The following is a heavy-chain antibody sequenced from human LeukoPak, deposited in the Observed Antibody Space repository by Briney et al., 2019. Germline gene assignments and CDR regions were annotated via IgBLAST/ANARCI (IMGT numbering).Heavy chain of an antibody. CDR1: GGSISSYY. J-gene: IGHJ3*02. Sequence: SETLSLTCTVSGGSISSYYWSWIRQPPGKGLEWIGYIYYSGSTNYNPSLKSRVTISVDTSKNQFSLKLSSVTAADTAVYYCAREGGYSGGWGDVFDIWGQGKMVTVSS. CDR2: IYYSGST. D-gene: IGHD6-19*01. CDR3: AREGGYSGGWGDVFDI. V-gene: IGHV4-59*01.